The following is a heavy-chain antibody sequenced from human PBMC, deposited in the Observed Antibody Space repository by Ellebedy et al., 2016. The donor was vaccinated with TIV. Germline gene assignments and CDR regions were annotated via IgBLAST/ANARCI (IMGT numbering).Heavy chain of an antibody. CDR2: ISYDGSFK. D-gene: IGHD4-17*01. CDR1: GSTFGSYG. V-gene: IGHV3-30*03. CDR3: ASGDYGDYYHYGMDV. Sequence: GGSLRLXCAASGSTFGSYGMHWVRQAPGKGLEWVAVISYDGSFKYYADSVKGRFTISRDNSKDTLYLQMNSLRPEDTAVYYCASGDYGDYYHYGMDVWGQGTTVTVSS. J-gene: IGHJ6*02.